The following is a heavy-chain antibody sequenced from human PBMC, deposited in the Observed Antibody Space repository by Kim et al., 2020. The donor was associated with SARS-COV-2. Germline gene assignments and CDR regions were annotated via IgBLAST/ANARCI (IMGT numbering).Heavy chain of an antibody. CDR2: ISYDGSNK. CDR3: ARRWFDP. CDR1: GVTFSSYG. V-gene: IGHV3-33*05. Sequence: GGSLRLSCAASGVTFSSYGMHWVRQAPGKGLEWVAVISYDGSNKYYADSVKGRFTISRDNSKNTLYLQMNSLRAEDTAVYYCARRWFDPWGQGTLVTVSS. J-gene: IGHJ5*02.